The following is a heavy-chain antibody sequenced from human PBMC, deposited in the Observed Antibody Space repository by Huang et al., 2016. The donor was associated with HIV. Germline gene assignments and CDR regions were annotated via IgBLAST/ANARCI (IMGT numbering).Heavy chain of an antibody. CDR2: MNPNSGKT. V-gene: IGHV1-8*01. D-gene: IGHD2-15*01. CDR1: GYTFSNYD. CDR3: ATLPPVNYGRSGGRVRDY. Sequence: QVQLVQSGAEVKKPGASVKVSCKASGYTFSNYDINWVRQAPGQGLEWMGGMNPNSGKTGDARKFQGRVTMTRSTSISTAYMELSRLRFEDTAVYYCATLPPVNYGRSGGRVRDYWGQGSLVTVSS. J-gene: IGHJ4*02.